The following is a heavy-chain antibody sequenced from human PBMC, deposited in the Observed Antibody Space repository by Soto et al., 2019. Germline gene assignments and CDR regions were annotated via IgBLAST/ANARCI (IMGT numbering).Heavy chain of an antibody. V-gene: IGHV4-59*08. CDR3: ARREGILWFGELRLIDYYYYGMDV. Sequence: PSETLSLTCTVSGGSISSYYWSWLRQPPGKGLEWIGYIYYSGSTNYNPSLKSRVTISVDTSKNQFSLKLSSVTAADTAVYYCARREGILWFGELRLIDYYYYGMDVWGQGTTVT. CDR1: GGSISSYY. D-gene: IGHD3-10*01. CDR2: IYYSGST. J-gene: IGHJ6*02.